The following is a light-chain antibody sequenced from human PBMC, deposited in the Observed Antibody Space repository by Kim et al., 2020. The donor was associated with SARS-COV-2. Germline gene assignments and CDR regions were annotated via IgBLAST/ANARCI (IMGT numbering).Light chain of an antibody. CDR2: DNN. CDR3: GTWDSSLSALL. J-gene: IGLJ2*01. Sequence: QSVLTQPPSMSAAPGQTVTISCSGSSSNIGNNYVSWYQQLPGTAPKLLIYDNNKRPSVIPDRFSASKSGTSATLGITGLQTGDEADYYCGTWDSSLSALLFGGGTQLTVL. V-gene: IGLV1-51*01. CDR1: SSNIGNNY.